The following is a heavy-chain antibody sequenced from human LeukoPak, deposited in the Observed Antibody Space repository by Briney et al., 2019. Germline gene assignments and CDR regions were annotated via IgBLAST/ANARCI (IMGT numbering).Heavy chain of an antibody. CDR3: ARGGAVLRYFDL. J-gene: IGHJ2*01. CDR1: GFTFSNYA. D-gene: IGHD4/OR15-4a*01. V-gene: IGHV4-34*01. Sequence: GSLRLSCVASGFTFSNYAMSWVRQPPGKGLEWIGEINHSGSTNYNPSLKSRVTISVDTSKNQFSLKLSSVTAADTAVYYCARGGAVLRYFDLWGRGTLVTVSS. CDR2: INHSGST.